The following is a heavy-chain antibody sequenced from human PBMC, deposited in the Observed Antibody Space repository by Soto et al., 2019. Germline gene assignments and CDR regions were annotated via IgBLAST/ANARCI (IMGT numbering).Heavy chain of an antibody. D-gene: IGHD3-3*01. CDR3: IALRFHPDY. CDR1: GFTFSTDS. V-gene: IGHV3-48*01. Sequence: EVQLVESGGGLVQPGGSLRLSCAASGFTFSTDSMNWVRQAPGKGLEWVSYMSSSGTTIYYADSVKGRFTISRDNAKNSLYLPMNSLNAEDTAVYYCIALRFHPDYWCQGTLVTVSS. CDR2: MSSSGTTI. J-gene: IGHJ4*02.